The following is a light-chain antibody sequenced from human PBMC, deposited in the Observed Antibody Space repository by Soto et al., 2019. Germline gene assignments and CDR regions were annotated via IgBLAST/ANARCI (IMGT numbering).Light chain of an antibody. Sequence: QSALTQPASVSGSPGQSITISCTGTGSDVGGYNYVSWYQQHPGKAPKVMIYDVSNRPSGVSNRFSGSKSGNTASLTISGLQAEDEADYSCSSYTSASTPLVFGGGTQLTVL. CDR2: DVS. CDR1: GSDVGGYNY. J-gene: IGLJ2*01. V-gene: IGLV2-14*01. CDR3: SSYTSASTPLV.